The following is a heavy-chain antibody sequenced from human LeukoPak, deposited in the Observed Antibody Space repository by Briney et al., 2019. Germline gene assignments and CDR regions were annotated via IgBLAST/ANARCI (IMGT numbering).Heavy chain of an antibody. J-gene: IGHJ4*02. CDR1: GSHFSDYS. CDR3: ARDDNWGFDY. D-gene: IGHD7-27*01. CDR2: FNDRSDRKCAATT. V-gene: IGHV3-48*04. Sequence: GSLRLSCAVSGSHFSDYSMNWFRQPPGKGLEWISYFNDRSDRKCAATTSYADSVKGRFTISRDPAKNYLFLQMNSLTAEDPAVYYCARDDNWGFDYWGQGTLVTVSS.